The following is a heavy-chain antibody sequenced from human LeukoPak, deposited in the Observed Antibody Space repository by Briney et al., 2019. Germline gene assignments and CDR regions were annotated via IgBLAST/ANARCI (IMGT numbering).Heavy chain of an antibody. Sequence: GGSLRLSCAASGFTFSSYSMNWVRQAPGKGLEWVSSISSSSSYIYYADSVKGRFTISRDNAKNSLYLQMNSLRAEDTAVYYCASGSRSGRDTVVVPAANFDYWGQGTLVTVSS. CDR1: GFTFSSYS. CDR3: ASGSRSGRDTVVVPAANFDY. D-gene: IGHD2-2*01. CDR2: ISSSSSYI. V-gene: IGHV3-21*01. J-gene: IGHJ4*02.